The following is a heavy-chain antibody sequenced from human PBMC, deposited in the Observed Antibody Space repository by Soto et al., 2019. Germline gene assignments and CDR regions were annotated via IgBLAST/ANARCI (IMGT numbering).Heavy chain of an antibody. CDR2: ISGSGGST. D-gene: IGHD3-10*01. V-gene: IGHV3-23*01. Sequence: GSLRLSCAAPGFTFSSYAMSWVRQAPGKGLEWVSAISGSGGSTYYADSVKGRFTISRDNSKNTLYLQMNSLRAEDTAVYYCAKRPGGSNWFDPWGQGTLVTVSS. CDR1: GFTFSSYA. CDR3: AKRPGGSNWFDP. J-gene: IGHJ5*02.